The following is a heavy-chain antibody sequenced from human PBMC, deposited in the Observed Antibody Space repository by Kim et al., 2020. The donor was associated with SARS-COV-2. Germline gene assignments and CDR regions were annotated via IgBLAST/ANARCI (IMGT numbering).Heavy chain of an antibody. D-gene: IGHD6-13*01. CDR3: ARGGTRQQLVHLNWFDP. Sequence: SETLSLTCTVSGGSISSYYWSWIRQPPGKGLEWIGYIYYSGSTNYNPSLKSRVTISVDTSKNQFSLKLSSVTAADTAVYYCARGGTRQQLVHLNWFDPWGQGTLVTVSS. CDR2: IYYSGST. V-gene: IGHV4-59*01. J-gene: IGHJ5*02. CDR1: GGSISSYY.